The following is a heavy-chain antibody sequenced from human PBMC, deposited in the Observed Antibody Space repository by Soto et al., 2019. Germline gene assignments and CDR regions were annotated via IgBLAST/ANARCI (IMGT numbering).Heavy chain of an antibody. V-gene: IGHV3-30-3*01. J-gene: IGHJ4*02. CDR1: GFTFSSFA. CDR3: ARAYDSSMNYFDY. CDR2: ISYDGSNK. D-gene: IGHD3-22*01. Sequence: QVKLVESGGGVVQPGRSLRLSCAASGFTFSSFAIHWVRQAPGKGLEWVSRISYDGSNKYYADSVKGRFTISRDNSKNTLYLQMNSLRAEDTAVYYCARAYDSSMNYFDYWGQGTLVTVSS.